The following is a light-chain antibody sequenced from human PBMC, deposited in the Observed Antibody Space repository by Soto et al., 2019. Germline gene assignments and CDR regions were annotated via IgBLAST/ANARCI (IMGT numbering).Light chain of an antibody. Sequence: IQMTQSPSTVSASVGDRVTITCRASQSISSSLAWYQQKQGKAPKVLIYDASSLDSGVPSRFSGSGYGTEFTLTVSSLQPGDFATYSCQQYESYPYSFGQGPKLEIK. CDR2: DAS. CDR3: QQYESYPYS. CDR1: QSISSS. J-gene: IGKJ2*01. V-gene: IGKV1-5*01.